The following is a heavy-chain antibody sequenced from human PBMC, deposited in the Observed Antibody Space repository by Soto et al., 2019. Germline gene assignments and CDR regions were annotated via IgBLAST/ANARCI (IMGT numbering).Heavy chain of an antibody. D-gene: IGHD2-15*01. Sequence: SETLSLTCTVSGGSISSYYWSWIRQPPGKGLEWIGYIYYSGSTNYNPSLKSRVTISVDTSKNQFSLKLSSVTAADTAVYYCARGCGGSCYSRSRWFDPWGQGTLVTVSS. CDR1: GGSISSYY. J-gene: IGHJ5*02. CDR3: ARGCGGSCYSRSRWFDP. V-gene: IGHV4-59*01. CDR2: IYYSGST.